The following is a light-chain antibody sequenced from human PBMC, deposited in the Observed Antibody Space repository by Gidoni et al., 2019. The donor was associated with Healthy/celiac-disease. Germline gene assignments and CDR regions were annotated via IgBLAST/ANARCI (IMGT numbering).Light chain of an antibody. V-gene: IGKV3-11*01. J-gene: IGKJ3*01. CDR1: QSVSSY. CDR2: DAA. CDR3: QQRSNCPFT. Sequence: EIVLTQSPATLSLSPGERATLSCRASQSVSSYLAWYQQKPGQAPRLLIYDAANRATGIPARFSGSGSGTDFTLTISSLEPEDFAVYYCQQRSNCPFTFGPXTKVDIK.